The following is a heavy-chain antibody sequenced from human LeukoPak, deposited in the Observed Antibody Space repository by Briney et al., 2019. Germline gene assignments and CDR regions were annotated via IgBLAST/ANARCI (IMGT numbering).Heavy chain of an antibody. V-gene: IGHV1-2*02. CDR1: GYTFTGYY. J-gene: IGHJ4*02. D-gene: IGHD3-22*01. CDR3: ARDPSYYDSSGPPDY. CDR2: INPNSGGT. Sequence: APVKVSCKASGYTFTGYYMHWVRQAPGQGLEWMGWINPNSGGTNYAQKFQGRVTMTRDTSISTAYMELSRLRSDDMAVYYCARDPSYYDSSGPPDYWGQGTLVTVSS.